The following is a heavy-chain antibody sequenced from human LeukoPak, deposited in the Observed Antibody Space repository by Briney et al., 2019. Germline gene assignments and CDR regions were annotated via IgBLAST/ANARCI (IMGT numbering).Heavy chain of an antibody. CDR3: ARGVPGIAAAGLDY. V-gene: IGHV1-69*13. CDR2: IIPIFGTA. Sequence: ASVKVSCKASGGTFSSYAISWVRQAPGQGLEWMGGIIPIFGTANYAQKFQGRVTITADESTSTAYMELSSLRSEDTAVYYCARGVPGIAAAGLDYWGQGTLVTVSS. D-gene: IGHD6-13*01. CDR1: GGTFSSYA. J-gene: IGHJ4*02.